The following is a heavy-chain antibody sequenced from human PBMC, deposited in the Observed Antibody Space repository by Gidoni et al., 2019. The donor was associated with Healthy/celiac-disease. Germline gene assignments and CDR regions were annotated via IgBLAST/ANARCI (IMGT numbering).Heavy chain of an antibody. CDR3: GGQQLAVGDAFDI. D-gene: IGHD6-13*01. J-gene: IGHJ3*02. CDR1: GFTFSGSA. Sequence: EVQLVESGGGLVQPRGSLKLSCAASGFTFSGSAMHWVRQASGKGLEWVGRIRSKANSYATAYAASVKGRFTISRDDSKNTAYLQMNSLKTEDTAVYYCGGQQLAVGDAFDIWGQGTMVTVSS. V-gene: IGHV3-73*02. CDR2: IRSKANSYAT.